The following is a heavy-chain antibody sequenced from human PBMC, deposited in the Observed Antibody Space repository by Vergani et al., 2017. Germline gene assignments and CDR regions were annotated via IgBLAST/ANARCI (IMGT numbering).Heavy chain of an antibody. Sequence: VQLLESGGGLVQPGGSLRLSCAASGFTFSDYYMSWIRQAPGKGLEWVSYISSSGSTIYYADSVKGRFTISRDNAKNSLYLQMNSLRAEDTAVYYCARENSSGWYGSLAAFDIWGQGTMVTVSS. D-gene: IGHD6-19*01. V-gene: IGHV3-11*04. CDR3: ARENSSGWYGSLAAFDI. CDR2: ISSSGSTI. J-gene: IGHJ3*02. CDR1: GFTFSDYY.